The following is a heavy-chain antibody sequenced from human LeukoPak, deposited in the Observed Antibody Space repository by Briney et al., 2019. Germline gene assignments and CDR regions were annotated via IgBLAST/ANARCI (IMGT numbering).Heavy chain of an antibody. CDR1: GGSISGGGYY. CDR2: IFDNGST. V-gene: IGHV4-31*03. Sequence: PAETLSLTCTVSGGSISGGGYYWSWIRQHPGKGLEWIAYIFDNGSTDYNPSLKSRVTISVDTSKNQLSLKLRSLTAADTAVYYCARESYGSGSYYYWGQGTLVTVSS. D-gene: IGHD3-10*01. CDR3: ARESYGSGSYYY. J-gene: IGHJ4*02.